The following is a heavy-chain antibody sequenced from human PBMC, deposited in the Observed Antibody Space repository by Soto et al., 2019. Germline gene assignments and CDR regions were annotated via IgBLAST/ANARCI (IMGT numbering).Heavy chain of an antibody. D-gene: IGHD4-17*01. Sequence: SETLSLTCTVSGGSISSYYWSWIRQPPGKGLEWIGYIYYSGSTNYNPSLKSRVTISVDTSKNQFSLKLSSVTAADTAVYYCARVRASQDYGDYPDWFDPWGQGTLVTVSS. J-gene: IGHJ5*02. CDR1: GGSISSYY. CDR3: ARVRASQDYGDYPDWFDP. V-gene: IGHV4-59*01. CDR2: IYYSGST.